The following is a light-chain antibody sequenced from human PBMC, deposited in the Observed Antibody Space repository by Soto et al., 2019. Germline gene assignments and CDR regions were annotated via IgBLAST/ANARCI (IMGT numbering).Light chain of an antibody. CDR1: QSISNN. Sequence: IVMTQSPATLSVFPGERATLSCRASQSISNNLAWLQQKPGQAPRLLIYAASTRATGVPARFSGSGSGTDVNLTISSLQPEDFVVYYCHQYNNWPPMHTFGQGTKLEIK. CDR2: AAS. V-gene: IGKV3-15*01. J-gene: IGKJ2*01. CDR3: HQYNNWPPMHT.